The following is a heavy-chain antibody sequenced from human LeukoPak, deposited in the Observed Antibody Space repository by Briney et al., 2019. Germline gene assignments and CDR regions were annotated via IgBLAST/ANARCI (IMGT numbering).Heavy chain of an antibody. Sequence: SETLSPTCAVAGGSISSVGYASSWIRQPPGKGLEWIGYIYHSGTTYYNPSLKSRVTISIDRSTNQCSLKLSSVTAADTAVYYSARAARWGYNFDYCGQGTLVTVSS. V-gene: IGHV4-30-2*01. CDR2: IYHSGTT. J-gene: IGHJ4*02. D-gene: IGHD5-24*01. CDR3: ARAARWGYNFDY. CDR1: GGSISSVGYA.